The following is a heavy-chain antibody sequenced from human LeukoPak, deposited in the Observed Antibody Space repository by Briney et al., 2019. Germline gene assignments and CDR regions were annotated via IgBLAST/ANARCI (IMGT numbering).Heavy chain of an antibody. CDR3: ATVIDYDILTGYYIGAFDI. J-gene: IGHJ3*02. D-gene: IGHD3-9*01. V-gene: IGHV1-18*01. CDR2: ISAYNGNT. CDR1: GYTFTSYG. Sequence: ASVKVSCKASGYTFTSYGISWVRQAPGQGLEWMGWISAYNGNTNYAQKLQGRVTMTTDTSTSTAYMELRSLRSDDTAVYYCATVIDYDILTGYYIGAFDIWGQGTMVTVSS.